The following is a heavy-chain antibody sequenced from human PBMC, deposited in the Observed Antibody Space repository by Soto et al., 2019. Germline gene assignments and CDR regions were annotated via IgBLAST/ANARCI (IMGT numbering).Heavy chain of an antibody. Sequence: PGGSLRLSCVASGFTFSSFEMNWIRQAPGKGPEWIAVINPSGRTISYADSVKGRFTISRDNAENSVYLQMDSLRVEDTAVYYCAREGALKPFSSWGQGALVTVSS. J-gene: IGHJ5*02. CDR2: INPSGRTI. V-gene: IGHV3-48*03. CDR1: GFTFSSFE. CDR3: AREGALKPFSS.